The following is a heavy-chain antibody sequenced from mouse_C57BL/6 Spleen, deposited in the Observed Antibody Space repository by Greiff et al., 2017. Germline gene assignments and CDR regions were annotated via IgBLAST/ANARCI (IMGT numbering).Heavy chain of an antibody. CDR1: GYAFTNYL. Sequence: VQLQQSGAELVRPGTSVKVSCKASGYAFTNYLIEWVKQRPGQGLEWIGVINPGSGGTNYNEKFKGKATLTADKSSSTAYMQLSSLTSEDSAVYFCARGGYYGSSLLDYWGQGTTLTVSS. CDR3: ARGGYYGSSLLDY. CDR2: INPGSGGT. V-gene: IGHV1-54*01. J-gene: IGHJ2*01. D-gene: IGHD1-1*01.